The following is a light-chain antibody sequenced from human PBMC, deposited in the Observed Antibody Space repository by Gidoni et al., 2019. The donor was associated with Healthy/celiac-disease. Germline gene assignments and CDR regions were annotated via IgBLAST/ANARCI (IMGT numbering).Light chain of an antibody. V-gene: IGKV1-39*01. Sequence: DIQITQYPSSLSASVGDRVTITCRASQSISSYLNWYQQKPGKAPKLLIYAASSLQSGVPSRFSGSGSGTDFTLTISSLQPEDFATYYCQQSYSTSWTFGQGTKVEIK. J-gene: IGKJ1*01. CDR2: AAS. CDR1: QSISSY. CDR3: QQSYSTSWT.